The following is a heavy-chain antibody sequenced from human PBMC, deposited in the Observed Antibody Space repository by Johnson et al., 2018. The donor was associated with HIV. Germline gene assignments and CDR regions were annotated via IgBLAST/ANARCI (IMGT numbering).Heavy chain of an antibody. CDR2: ISWNRGSI. CDR3: AKDWGGASGAFDI. J-gene: IGHJ3*02. Sequence: VQLVESGGGLVQPGRSLRLSCAASGFTFGDYAMHWVRQAPGKGLEWVSGISWNRGSIDYADSVKGRFTISRDNAKNSLYLQMSSLRDEDTALYYCAKDWGGASGAFDIWGKGTMVTVSS. V-gene: IGHV3-9*01. D-gene: IGHD1-26*01. CDR1: GFTFGDYA.